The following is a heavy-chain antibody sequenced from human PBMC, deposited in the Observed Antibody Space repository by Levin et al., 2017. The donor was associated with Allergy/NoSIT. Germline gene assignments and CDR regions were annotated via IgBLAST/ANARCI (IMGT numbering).Heavy chain of an antibody. J-gene: IGHJ4*02. CDR2: IDSSSDYI. Sequence: LSLTCAASGFTFSTYSMNWVRQAPEKGLEWVSSIDSSSDYIYYADSLKGRFTISRDNAKNSLFLQMNSLRAEDTAVYYCAREGEGSSAAEIDYWGQGTLVTVSS. D-gene: IGHD6-19*01. V-gene: IGHV3-21*01. CDR3: AREGEGSSAAEIDY. CDR1: GFTFSTYS.